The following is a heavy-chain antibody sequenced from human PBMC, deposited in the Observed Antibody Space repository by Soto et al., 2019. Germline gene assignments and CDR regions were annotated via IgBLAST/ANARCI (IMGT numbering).Heavy chain of an antibody. J-gene: IGHJ4*02. D-gene: IGHD1-26*01. V-gene: IGHV1-18*01. Sequence: GASVKVSCKASGYTFTSYGISWVRQAPGQGLEWMGWISAYNGNTNYAQKLQGRVTMTTDTSTSTAYMELRSLRSDDTAVYYCAKDSWELPRLYYFDYWGQGTQVTVSS. CDR1: GYTFTSYG. CDR3: AKDSWELPRLYYFDY. CDR2: ISAYNGNT.